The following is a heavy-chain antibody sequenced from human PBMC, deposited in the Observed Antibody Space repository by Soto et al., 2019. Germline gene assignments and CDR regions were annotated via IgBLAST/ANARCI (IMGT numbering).Heavy chain of an antibody. V-gene: IGHV1-3*04. Sequence: GASVKVSSKSPRYTYTSYTLHWVRQAPGQRLEWMGWINTGNGNTKYSQKFQGRVTITRDTSASTAYMELSSLRSEDTAVYYCAREGGRYSYDMFDYWGQGTLVTVSS. D-gene: IGHD5-18*01. CDR1: RYTYTSYT. J-gene: IGHJ4*02. CDR2: INTGNGNT. CDR3: AREGGRYSYDMFDY.